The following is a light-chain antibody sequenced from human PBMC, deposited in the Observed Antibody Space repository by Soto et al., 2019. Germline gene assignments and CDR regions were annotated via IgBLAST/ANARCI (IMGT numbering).Light chain of an antibody. Sequence: IVLTQSPGSLCLSPGERATLSCRASQSVSSDSLAWFQQKSGRAPRLLIYGASSRATGIPDRFSGSGSGTDFTLTISSLEPEDFAVYYCQQFGDSTWTFGQGTKVDIK. V-gene: IGKV3-20*01. CDR2: GAS. J-gene: IGKJ1*01. CDR3: QQFGDSTWT. CDR1: QSVSSDS.